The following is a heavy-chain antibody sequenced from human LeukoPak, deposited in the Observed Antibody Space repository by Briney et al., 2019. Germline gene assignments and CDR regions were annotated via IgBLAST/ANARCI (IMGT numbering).Heavy chain of an antibody. V-gene: IGHV4-59*06. J-gene: IGHJ5*02. CDR3: AATASNWFDP. CDR2: IYYSGNT. Sequence: SETLSLTCTVSGGSISSYYWSWIRQPAGKGLEWIGYIYYSGNTYYNPSLKSRVTISVDTSKNQFSLKLSSVAAADTAVYYCAATASNWFDPWGQGTLVTVPS. D-gene: IGHD5-18*01. CDR1: GGSISSYY.